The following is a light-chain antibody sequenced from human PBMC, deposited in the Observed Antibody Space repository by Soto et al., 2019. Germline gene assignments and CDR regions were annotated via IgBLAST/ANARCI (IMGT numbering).Light chain of an antibody. J-gene: IGKJ4*01. Sequence: DIQMTQSPSTLSASVGDRVTITCRASQSSDSWLAWYQQKPGKALKPLIYKAPSLQSGVPSRFSGSGSGTDFTLTISSLKPEYCATYYCQQYNSYSTFGGGTKVEIK. CDR3: QQYNSYST. V-gene: IGKV1-5*03. CDR1: QSSDSW. CDR2: KAP.